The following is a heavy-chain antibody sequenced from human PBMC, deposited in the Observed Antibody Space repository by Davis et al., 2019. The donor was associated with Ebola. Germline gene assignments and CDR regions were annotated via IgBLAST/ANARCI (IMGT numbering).Heavy chain of an antibody. J-gene: IGHJ5*02. Sequence: LRLSCAVYGGSFSGYYWSWIRQPPGKGLEWIGEIYHSGSTNYNPSLKSRVTISVDKSKNQFSLKLSSVTAADTAVYYCASVAPAAGRFDPWGQGTLVTVSS. CDR3: ASVAPAAGRFDP. D-gene: IGHD2-2*01. V-gene: IGHV4-34*01. CDR2: IYHSGST. CDR1: GGSFSGYY.